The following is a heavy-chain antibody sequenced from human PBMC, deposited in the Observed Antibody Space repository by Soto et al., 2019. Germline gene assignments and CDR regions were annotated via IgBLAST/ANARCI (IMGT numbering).Heavy chain of an antibody. CDR3: TKDSYSTMRVVRFDY. Sequence: LTLSCAPSGFPFRNSRTNCVRQAQGKGLEWVGRMKSKTDSGTTDFATPVKSRFAISREESKHTVYLRINSLKTRDTGICYSTKDSYSTMRVVRFDYWGRGTLFTVSS. D-gene: IGHD3-22*01. V-gene: IGHV3-15*07. CDR2: MKSKTDSGTT. J-gene: IGHJ4*01. CDR1: GFPFRNSR.